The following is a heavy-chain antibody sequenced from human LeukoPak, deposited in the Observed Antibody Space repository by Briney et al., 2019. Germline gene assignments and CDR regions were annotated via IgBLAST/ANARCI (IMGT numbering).Heavy chain of an antibody. Sequence: SETLSLTCPVSGDSISSSNWSWIRQAPGKGPEWIGYIFYTGSNDYSPSLKSRVTISVDTSKNQFSLRVNSATAADTAVYYCARAIYYRAWDASDSWGRGTVVTVSA. CDR2: IFYTGSN. CDR1: GDSISSSN. V-gene: IGHV4-59*01. J-gene: IGHJ3*02. D-gene: IGHD4-17*01. CDR3: ARAIYYRAWDASDS.